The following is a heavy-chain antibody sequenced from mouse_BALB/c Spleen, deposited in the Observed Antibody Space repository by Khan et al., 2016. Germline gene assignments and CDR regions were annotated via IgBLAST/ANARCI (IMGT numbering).Heavy chain of an antibody. Sequence: EVELVESGGDLVQPGGSLKLSCAASGFTFSSYGMSWVRQTTDKRLELVATINSNGGSNYNPDSVKGRFTISRDQAKGTRDLQMGRRKCEDKAMYYCPRRRYDCYYSALHCLCQGSSFTVSP. CDR2: INSNGGSN. CDR1: GFTFSSYG. J-gene: IGHJ4*01. CDR3: PRRRYDCYYSALHC. D-gene: IGHD2-14*01. V-gene: IGHV5-6-3*01.